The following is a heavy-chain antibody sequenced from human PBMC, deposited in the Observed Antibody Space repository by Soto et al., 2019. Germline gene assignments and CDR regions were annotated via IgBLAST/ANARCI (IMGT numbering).Heavy chain of an antibody. D-gene: IGHD3-9*01. J-gene: IGHJ4*02. V-gene: IGHV3-23*01. CDR2: ISGTASRT. CDR3: ATSFRYFDN. Sequence: EVQLLESGGGLVLPGGSLRLSCAGSGFTPTTTPLSWVRQRPGKGLEWVTTISGTASRTYYVDSVKGRFFISRDNSKNTVTLQMNNLTVDDTAVYYCATSFRYFDNWGQGTRVTVSS. CDR1: GFTPTTTP.